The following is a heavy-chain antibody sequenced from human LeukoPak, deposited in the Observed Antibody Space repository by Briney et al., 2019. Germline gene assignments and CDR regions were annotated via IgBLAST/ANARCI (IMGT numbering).Heavy chain of an antibody. J-gene: IGHJ3*02. CDR3: ARDFRGSVDAFDI. CDR1: GGSISDYY. CDR2: IYYSGRT. V-gene: IGHV4-59*01. Sequence: SETLSLTCTVSGGSISDYYWNWMRQPPGKGLEWIGYIYYSGRTNYNPSLKSRVSISVDTSKNQFSLKLSSVAAADTAVYYCARDFRGSVDAFDIWGQGTMVAVSS.